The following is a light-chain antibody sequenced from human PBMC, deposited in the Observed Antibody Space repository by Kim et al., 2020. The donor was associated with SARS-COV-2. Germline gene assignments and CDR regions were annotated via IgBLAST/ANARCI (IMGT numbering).Light chain of an antibody. CDR2: SAS. V-gene: IGKV1-NL1*01. J-gene: IGKJ1*01. Sequence: ASKEDRAPVTRRASHGIGTSLTSYQQTPGKAPEHLVYSASRLQSGVPSRFSGSKSGTDFTLTHHSLPPVHFATYYCQQYYRTPWTFGQGTKVDIK. CDR3: QQYYRTPWT. CDR1: HGIGTS.